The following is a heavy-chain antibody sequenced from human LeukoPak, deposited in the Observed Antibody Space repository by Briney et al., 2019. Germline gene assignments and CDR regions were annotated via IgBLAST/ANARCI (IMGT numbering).Heavy chain of an antibody. CDR2: MNPNSGNT. D-gene: IGHD2-2*01. V-gene: IGHV1-8*03. Sequence: ASVKVSCKASGYTFTSYDINWVRQATGQGLEWMGWMNPNSGNTGYAQKFQGRVTITRNTSISTAYMKLSSLRSEDTAVYYCAREERGYCSSTSCYEEFDPWGQGTLVTVSS. CDR3: AREERGYCSSTSCYEEFDP. CDR1: GYTFTSYD. J-gene: IGHJ5*02.